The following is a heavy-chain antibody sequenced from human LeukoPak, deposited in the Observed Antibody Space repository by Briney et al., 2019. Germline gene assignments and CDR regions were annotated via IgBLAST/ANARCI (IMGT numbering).Heavy chain of an antibody. CDR2: ISSSGGST. Sequence: GGSLRLSCAASGFTFSSYAMSWVRQAPGKGLEWVSSISSSGGSTYYADSVKGRFTISRDTSKNTLYLQMNSLRAEDTDGYYCARDARQVPYWGQGNLVTVSS. V-gene: IGHV3-23*01. CDR3: ARDARQVPY. J-gene: IGHJ4*02. CDR1: GFTFSSYA.